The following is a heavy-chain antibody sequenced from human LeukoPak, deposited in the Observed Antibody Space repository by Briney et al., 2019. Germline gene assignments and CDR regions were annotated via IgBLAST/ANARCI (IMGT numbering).Heavy chain of an antibody. D-gene: IGHD3-10*01. CDR1: GFTFSSDA. V-gene: IGHV3-23*01. J-gene: IGHJ4*02. CDR2: ISGSGGST. Sequence: PGGSLRLSCAASGFTFSSDAMSCVRQAPGKGLEWVSAISGSGGSTYYADSVKGRFTISRDNSKNTLYLQMNSLRAEDAAVYYCAKLNTYYYGSGDCWGQGTLVTVAS. CDR3: AKLNTYYYGSGDC.